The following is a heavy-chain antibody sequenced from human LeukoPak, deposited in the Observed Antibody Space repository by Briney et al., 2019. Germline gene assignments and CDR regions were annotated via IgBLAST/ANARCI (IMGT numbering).Heavy chain of an antibody. D-gene: IGHD4-11*01. CDR3: ARDAGGAFGNYVNYFDY. CDR2: IWYDGTNI. V-gene: IGHV3-33*01. J-gene: IGHJ4*02. CDR1: GLILSSYG. Sequence: GGSLRLSCAASGLILSSYGIHWVRQAPGKGLEWVAVIWYDGTNIYYGDSVRGRFSISRDNSKNTVYLQMDSLRAEDTAVYYCARDAGGAFGNYVNYFDYWGQGTLVTVSS.